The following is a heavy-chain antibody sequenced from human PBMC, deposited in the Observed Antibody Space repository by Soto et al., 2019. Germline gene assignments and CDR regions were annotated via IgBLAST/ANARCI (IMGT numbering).Heavy chain of an antibody. D-gene: IGHD3-22*01. J-gene: IGHJ4*02. CDR2: IKQDGSEK. V-gene: IGHV3-7*01. CDR1: GFTFSSYW. Sequence: GGSLRLSCAASGFTFSSYWMSWVRQAPGKGLEWVANIKQDGSEKYYVDSVKGRFTISRDNAKNSLYLQMNSLRAEDTAVYYCARGIDDSSGYYYVRAPYYFDYWGQGTLVTVSS. CDR3: ARGIDDSSGYYYVRAPYYFDY.